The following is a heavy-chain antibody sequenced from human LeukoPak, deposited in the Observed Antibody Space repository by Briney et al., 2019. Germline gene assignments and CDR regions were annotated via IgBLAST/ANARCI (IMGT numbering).Heavy chain of an antibody. CDR1: GFTFSIYA. J-gene: IGHJ3*02. Sequence: GGSLRLSCAASGFTFSIYAMSWVRQAPGKGLEWVSDISGSCGTTYYADSVKGRFTISRDNSKNTLNLQMNSLRADDTAVYYCAKDTSYNRHDAFDIWGQGTMVTVSS. CDR2: ISGSCGTT. V-gene: IGHV3-23*01. CDR3: AKDTSYNRHDAFDI. D-gene: IGHD1-26*01.